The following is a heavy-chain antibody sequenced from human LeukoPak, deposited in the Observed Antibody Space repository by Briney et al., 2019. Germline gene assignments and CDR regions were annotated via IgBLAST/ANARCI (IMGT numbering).Heavy chain of an antibody. CDR3: AREREAAAGRGFDY. J-gene: IGHJ4*02. CDR2: INPNSGGT. V-gene: IGHV1-2*02. CDR1: GYTFFGYY. D-gene: IGHD6-13*01. Sequence: ASVTVSFKASGYTFFGYYIHWVRQSPGQGLGGMGWINPNSGGTNYAQKFQGRVTMTRDTSISTAYMELSRLRSDDTAVYYCAREREAAAGRGFDYWGQGTLVSVSA.